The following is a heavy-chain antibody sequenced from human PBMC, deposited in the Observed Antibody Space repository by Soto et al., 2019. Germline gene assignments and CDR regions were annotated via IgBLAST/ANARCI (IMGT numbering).Heavy chain of an antibody. J-gene: IGHJ6*02. D-gene: IGHD3-10*01. CDR2: ISAYNGNT. CDR1: GYTFTSYG. Sequence: ASVKVSCKASGYTFTSYGISWVRQAPGQGLEWMGWISAYNGNTNYAQKLQGRVTMTTDTSTSTAYMELRSLRSDDTAVYYCARRTYYYGSGSKPPRDFYYYYGMDVWGQGTTVTVSS. V-gene: IGHV1-18*01. CDR3: ARRTYYYGSGSKPPRDFYYYYGMDV.